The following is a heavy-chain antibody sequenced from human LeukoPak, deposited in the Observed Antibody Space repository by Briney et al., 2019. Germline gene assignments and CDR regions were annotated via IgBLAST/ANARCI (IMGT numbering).Heavy chain of an antibody. D-gene: IGHD2-15*01. CDR2: IYPSDSNT. CDR3: ARHFYCSGGSCYLDY. Sequence: GESLKISCKCSGYSFTTYWIGWVRQMPGKGLEWMGIIYPSDSNTRYSPSFQGQVTISADKSINTAYLQWGSLKASDTAMYYCARHFYCSGGSCYLDYWGQGTLVTVSS. CDR1: GYSFTTYW. V-gene: IGHV5-51*01. J-gene: IGHJ4*02.